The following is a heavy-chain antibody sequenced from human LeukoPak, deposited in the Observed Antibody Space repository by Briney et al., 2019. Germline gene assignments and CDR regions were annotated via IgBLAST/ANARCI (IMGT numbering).Heavy chain of an antibody. D-gene: IGHD1-26*01. J-gene: IGHJ4*02. CDR2: IWYDGSNK. CDR1: GFTFSIYG. V-gene: IGHV3-33*01. CDR3: APPLGSPIYYFDY. Sequence: GGSLRLSCAASGFTFSIYGMHWVRQAPGKGLEWVAVIWYDGSNKYYADSVKGRFTISRDTSKNTLYLQMNSLRAEDTAVYYCAPPLGSPIYYFDYWGQGALVPVSS.